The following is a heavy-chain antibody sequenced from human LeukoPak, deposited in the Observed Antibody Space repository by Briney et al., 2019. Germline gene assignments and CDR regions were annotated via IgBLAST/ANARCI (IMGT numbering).Heavy chain of an antibody. J-gene: IGHJ4*02. CDR3: AKDMVEYDILTGYYFV. D-gene: IGHD3-9*01. CDR2: ISGSGGST. Sequence: PGGSLRLSCAASGFTFGSYAMSWVRQAPGKGLEWVSAISGSGGSTYYADSVKGRFTISRDNSKNTLYLQMNSLRAEDTAVYYCAKDMVEYDILTGYYFVWGQGPLVTVSS. V-gene: IGHV3-23*01. CDR1: GFTFGSYA.